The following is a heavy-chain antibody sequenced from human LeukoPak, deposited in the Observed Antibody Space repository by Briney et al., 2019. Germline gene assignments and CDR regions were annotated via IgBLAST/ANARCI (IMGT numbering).Heavy chain of an antibody. J-gene: IGHJ4*02. V-gene: IGHV1-69*04. D-gene: IGHD3-3*01. Sequence: SVKVSCKASGGTFSSYAISWVRQAPGQGLEWMGRIIPILGIANYAQKFQGRVTITADKSTSTAYMELSSLRSEDTAVYYCARSAFRPKNTIFGVVQSRPFDYWGQGTLVTVSS. CDR3: ARSAFRPKNTIFGVVQSRPFDY. CDR1: GGTFSSYA. CDR2: IIPILGIA.